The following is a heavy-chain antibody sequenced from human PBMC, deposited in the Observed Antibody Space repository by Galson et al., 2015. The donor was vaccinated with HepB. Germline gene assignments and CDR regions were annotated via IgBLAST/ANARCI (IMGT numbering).Heavy chain of an antibody. CDR3: ARPFSAYSYAMDV. D-gene: IGHD5-12*01. J-gene: IGHJ6*02. Sequence: SVKVSCKASGDTFSSYAFSWVRQAPGQGLEWMGGIIPVFAVPNYAQKFRGRVTITADKSTSTAYLELSSLRSQDTAVYYCARPFSAYSYAMDVWGQGTTVTVSS. CDR1: GDTFSSYA. CDR2: IIPVFAVP. V-gene: IGHV1-69*10.